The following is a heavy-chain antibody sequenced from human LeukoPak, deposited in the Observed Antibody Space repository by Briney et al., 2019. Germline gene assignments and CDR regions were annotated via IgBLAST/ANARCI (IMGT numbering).Heavy chain of an antibody. CDR2: IYYSGST. V-gene: IGHV4-59*08. D-gene: IGHD5-24*01. J-gene: IGHJ4*02. CDR3: ARHRDGYNFIWSG. CDR1: GGSISSYY. Sequence: SETLSLTCTVSGGSISSYYWSWIRQPPGKGLEWIGYIYYSGSTNYNPSLKSRVTISVDTSKNQFSLKLSSVTAADTAVYYCARHRDGYNFIWSGWGQGTLVTVSS.